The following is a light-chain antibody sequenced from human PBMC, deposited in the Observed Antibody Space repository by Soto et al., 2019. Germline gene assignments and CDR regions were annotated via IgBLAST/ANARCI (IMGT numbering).Light chain of an antibody. CDR1: QSVSSSY. CDR3: QQYGSSPLWT. Sequence: EIVLTQSPGTLSLSPGARATLSCRASQSVSSSYLAWYQQKPGQAPRLLIYGASSRVTGIPDRFSGSRSGTDFTLTISRLEPEDFSVYYCQQYGSSPLWTFGQGTKVEIK. J-gene: IGKJ1*01. CDR2: GAS. V-gene: IGKV3-20*01.